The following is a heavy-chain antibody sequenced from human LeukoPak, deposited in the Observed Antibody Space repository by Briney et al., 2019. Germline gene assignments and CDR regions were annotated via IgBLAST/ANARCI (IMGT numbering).Heavy chain of an antibody. CDR2: IYTSGST. CDR3: ARETFAYYGSDPLL. Sequence: PSETLSLTCTVSGGSISSGSYYWSWIRQPAGKGLEWIGRIYTSGSTNYNPSLKSRVTISVDTSKNQFSLKLSSVTAADTAVYYCARETFAYYGSDPLLWGQGTLVTVSS. CDR1: GGSISSGSYY. V-gene: IGHV4-61*02. J-gene: IGHJ4*02. D-gene: IGHD3-10*01.